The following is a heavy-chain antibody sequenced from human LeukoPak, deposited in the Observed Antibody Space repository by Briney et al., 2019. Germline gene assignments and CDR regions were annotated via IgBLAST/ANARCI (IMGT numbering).Heavy chain of an antibody. CDR1: GFTFSSYA. CDR3: AKARDYGDYVGFDY. J-gene: IGHJ4*02. Sequence: GGSLRLSCAASGFTFSSYAMSWVRQAPGKGLEWVSATRGSGGSTYYADSVKGRFTISRENSKNTLYLQMNSLRAEDTAVYYCAKARDYGDYVGFDYWGQGTLVTVSS. V-gene: IGHV3-23*01. D-gene: IGHD4-17*01. CDR2: TRGSGGST.